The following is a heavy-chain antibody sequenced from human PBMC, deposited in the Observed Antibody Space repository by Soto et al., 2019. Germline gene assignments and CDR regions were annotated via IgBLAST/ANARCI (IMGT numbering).Heavy chain of an antibody. CDR3: ARGVFT. CDR2: IYYSGST. CDR1: GGSISSGGYY. Sequence: QVQLQESGPGLVKPSQPLSLTCTVSGGSISSGGYYWSWILQHPGKCLEWIGYIYYSGSTYYNPSLKSRVTISVDTPKSQFSLKMSSETGADTAVYYCARGVFTWGQGTLVTVSS. V-gene: IGHV4-31*03. J-gene: IGHJ5*02. D-gene: IGHD3-10*02.